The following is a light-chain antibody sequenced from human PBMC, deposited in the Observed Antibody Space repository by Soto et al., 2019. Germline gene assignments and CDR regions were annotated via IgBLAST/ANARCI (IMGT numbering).Light chain of an antibody. CDR3: QQYGTSLAT. J-gene: IGKJ4*01. CDR2: AAS. V-gene: IGKV3-20*01. CDR1: QSVSHNY. Sequence: EIVLTQSPDTLSLSPGERATLSCRASQSVSHNYLAWYQQKPGQAPRILIYAASYRATGIPDRFSGIGSGTDFTLTISRLEPEDVAVYYCQQYGTSLATFGGGTKVDIK.